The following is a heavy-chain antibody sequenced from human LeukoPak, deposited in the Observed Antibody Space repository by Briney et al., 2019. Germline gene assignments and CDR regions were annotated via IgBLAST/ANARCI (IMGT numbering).Heavy chain of an antibody. CDR3: AREGDYGDRYYYYGMDV. CDR2: IIPIFGTA. D-gene: IGHD4-17*01. V-gene: IGHV1-69*06. J-gene: IGHJ6*04. CDR1: GGTFSSYA. Sequence: SVKVSCKASGGTFSSYAISWVRQAPGQGLEWMGGIIPIFGTANYAQKLQGRVTITADKSTSTAYMELSSLRSEDTAVYYCAREGDYGDRYYYYGMDVWGKGTTVTVSS.